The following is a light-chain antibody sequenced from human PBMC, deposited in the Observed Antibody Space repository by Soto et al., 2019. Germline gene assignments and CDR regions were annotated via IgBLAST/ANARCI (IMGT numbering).Light chain of an antibody. V-gene: IGKV1-39*01. J-gene: IGKJ1*01. Sequence: DIQMTQSPSSLSASLGDSVTITCRASQSISTYLIWYQQKPGKAPKLLIYATSSLQSGVPSRFSGSGSGTDLTLTISRLQPEDFANYYCQQSYSSPPGTFGQGTKVDIK. CDR3: QQSYSSPPGT. CDR1: QSISTY. CDR2: ATS.